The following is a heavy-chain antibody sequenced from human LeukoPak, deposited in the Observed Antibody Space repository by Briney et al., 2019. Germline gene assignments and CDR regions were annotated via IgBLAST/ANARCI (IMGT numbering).Heavy chain of an antibody. CDR3: AKDSPAIHYYDSSGYYGGPDY. V-gene: IGHV3-30*18. CDR1: GFTFSSYG. CDR2: ISYDGSNK. Sequence: GGSLRLSCAASGFTFSSYGMHWVRQAPGKGLEWVAVISYDGSNKYYADSVKGRFTNSRDNSKNTLYLQMNSLRAEDTAVYYCAKDSPAIHYYDSSGYYGGPDYWGQGTLVTVSS. J-gene: IGHJ4*02. D-gene: IGHD3-22*01.